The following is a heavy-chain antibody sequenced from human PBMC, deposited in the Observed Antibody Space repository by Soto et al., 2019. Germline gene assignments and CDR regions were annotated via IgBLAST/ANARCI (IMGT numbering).Heavy chain of an antibody. Sequence: SETLSLTCTVSGGSISSGGYYWTWVRQHPGKGLEWIGHTYYSGSTFYNPSLKSRITISIDAPKNQFSLKVTSVTAADTAVYYCARGLKSSLGYWGQGTLVTVSS. V-gene: IGHV4-31*03. CDR1: GGSISSGGYY. CDR2: TYYSGST. J-gene: IGHJ4*02. CDR3: ARGLKSSLGY.